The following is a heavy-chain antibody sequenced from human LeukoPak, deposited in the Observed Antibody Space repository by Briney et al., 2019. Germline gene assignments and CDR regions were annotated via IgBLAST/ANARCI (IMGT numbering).Heavy chain of an antibody. CDR2: IYISGTT. D-gene: IGHD3-10*01. CDR1: GGSISGYY. V-gene: IGHV4-4*07. Sequence: PSETLSLTCTVSGGSISGYYWSWIRQPAGKGLEWIGRIYISGTTNYNPSLKSRVTISLDTSQNQFSLKLTSVTPADTAVYYCAKTAKYYYGSETYYFFEYWGQGTLVTVSS. CDR3: AKTAKYYYGSETYYFFEY. J-gene: IGHJ4*02.